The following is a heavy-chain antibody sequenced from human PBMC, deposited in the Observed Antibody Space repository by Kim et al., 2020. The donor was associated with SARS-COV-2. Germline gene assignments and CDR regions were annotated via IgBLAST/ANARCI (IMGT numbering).Heavy chain of an antibody. CDR2: ISYDGSNK. D-gene: IGHD1-26*01. CDR3: ARDRAASGSTRGPFDN. CDR1: GFTFSSYG. J-gene: IGHJ4*02. V-gene: IGHV3-33*05. Sequence: GGSLRLSCAASGFTFSSYGMHWVRQAPGKGLERVADISYDGSNKYYADSVKGRFTISRDNSENTLYLQMNSLRAEDTAVYYCARDRAASGSTRGPFDNWGQGTLVTVSS.